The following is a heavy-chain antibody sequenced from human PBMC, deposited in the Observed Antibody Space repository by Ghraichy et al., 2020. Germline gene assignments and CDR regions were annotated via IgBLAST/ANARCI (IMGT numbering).Heavy chain of an antibody. CDR1: GGSISSSNYY. CDR2: VHHTGST. J-gene: IGHJ2*01. CDR3: AGSFTVIRYIDL. V-gene: IGHV4-39*01. Sequence: ESLNISCTVSGGSISSSNYYWGWIRQPPGKGLEWIGSVHHTGSTYYNPSLGSRVTISVDKSKNQFFLKMNSVTAADTAVYYCAGSFTVIRYIDLWGRGTLVTVSS. D-gene: IGHD4-23*01.